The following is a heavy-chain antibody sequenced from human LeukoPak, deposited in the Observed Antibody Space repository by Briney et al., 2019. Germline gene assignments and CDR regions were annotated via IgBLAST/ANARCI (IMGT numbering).Heavy chain of an antibody. V-gene: IGHV4-59*01. CDR1: GGSISTYY. J-gene: IGHJ4*02. D-gene: IGHD5-18*01. CDR2: IYYSGST. CDR3: ARGYSYGEDY. Sequence: KPSETLSLTRTVSGGSISTYYWNWIRQPPGKRLEWIGYIYYSGSTNYNPSLKSRVTISVDTSKNQFSLKLNSVTAADTAVYYCARGYSYGEDYWGQGTLVTVSS.